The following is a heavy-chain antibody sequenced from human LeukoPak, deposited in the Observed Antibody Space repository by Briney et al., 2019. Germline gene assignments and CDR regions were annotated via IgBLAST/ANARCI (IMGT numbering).Heavy chain of an antibody. Sequence: SQTLSLTCTVSGGSISSGSYDWSWIRQPAGKGLEWIGRIYTSGSTNYNPSLKSRVTISVDTSKNQFSLKLSSVTAADAAVYYCARAIISGGYPPHYYFDYWGQGTLVTVSS. V-gene: IGHV4-61*02. CDR2: IYTSGST. J-gene: IGHJ4*02. CDR1: GGSISSGSYD. CDR3: ARAIISGGYPPHYYFDY. D-gene: IGHD3-22*01.